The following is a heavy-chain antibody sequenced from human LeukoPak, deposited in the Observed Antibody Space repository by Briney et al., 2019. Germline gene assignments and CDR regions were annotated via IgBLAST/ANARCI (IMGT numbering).Heavy chain of an antibody. CDR2: IKQDGSGK. CDR3: ARVVMITFGGPEGFDY. Sequence: GGSLRLSCAASGFTFSSYWMSWVRQAPGKGLEWVANIKQDGSGKYYVDSVKGRFTISRDNAKNSLYLHMNSLRAEDTAVYYCARVVMITFGGPEGFDYWGQGTLVTVSS. J-gene: IGHJ4*02. D-gene: IGHD3-16*01. V-gene: IGHV3-7*01. CDR1: GFTFSSYW.